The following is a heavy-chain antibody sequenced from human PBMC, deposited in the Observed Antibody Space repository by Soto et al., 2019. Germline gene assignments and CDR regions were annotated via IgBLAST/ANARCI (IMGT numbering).Heavy chain of an antibody. D-gene: IGHD2-21*02. Sequence: QVQLMQSGAEVKKPGASVKVSCKASRNTFTNYYIHWVRQAPGQGLEWMGTINPSGGHTTYSQNFLGRVPMTRDTSTTTLYMELTSLSSDDTAVYYCARGGHVVVVTAAFDYWGQGTLVTVSS. CDR3: ARGGHVVVVTAAFDY. CDR1: RNTFTNYY. J-gene: IGHJ4*02. CDR2: INPSGGHT. V-gene: IGHV1-46*01.